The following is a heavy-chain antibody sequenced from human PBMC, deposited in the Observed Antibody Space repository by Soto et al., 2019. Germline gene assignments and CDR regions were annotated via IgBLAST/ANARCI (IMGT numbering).Heavy chain of an antibody. V-gene: IGHV3-21*01. Sequence: EVQLVESGGGLVKPGGSLRLSCAASGFIFSSYTMNWVRQAPGKGLEWVSSISASSTYIYYADSLKGRFTISRDNAHKALYLQVNSLRAEDTAVYYCARGWLRDPWMYWGQGTLVTVSS. CDR3: ARGWLRDPWMY. J-gene: IGHJ4*02. CDR1: GFIFSSYT. D-gene: IGHD5-12*01. CDR2: ISASSTYI.